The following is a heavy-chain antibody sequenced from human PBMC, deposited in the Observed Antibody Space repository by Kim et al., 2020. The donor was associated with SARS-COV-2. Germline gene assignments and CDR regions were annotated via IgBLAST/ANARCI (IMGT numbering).Heavy chain of an antibody. CDR1: GFTVRNNY. D-gene: IGHD3-9*01. J-gene: IGHJ3*02. CDR2: IYSNDDT. Sequence: GGSLRLSCTASGFTVRNNYMSWVRQAPGKGLEWVSVIYSNDDTYYADSVKGRFTISRDNAKNSLYLQMNSLRAEDTAVYYCARTRTGYFSWGAFDIWGQGTMVTVSS. CDR3: ARTRTGYFSWGAFDI. V-gene: IGHV3-53*01.